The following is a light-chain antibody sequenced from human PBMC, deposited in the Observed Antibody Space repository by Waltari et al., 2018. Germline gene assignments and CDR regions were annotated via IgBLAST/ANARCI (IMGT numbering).Light chain of an antibody. J-gene: IGKJ1*01. CDR1: QSVSSN. V-gene: IGKV3-15*01. Sequence: ETVMTQYPATLSVSPGERATLSCRASQSVSSNLAWYQQKPGQAPRLLIYGASTRATGIPARFSGSGSGTEFTLTISSLQSEDFAVYYCQQYNNWRTFGQGTKVEIK. CDR3: QQYNNWRT. CDR2: GAS.